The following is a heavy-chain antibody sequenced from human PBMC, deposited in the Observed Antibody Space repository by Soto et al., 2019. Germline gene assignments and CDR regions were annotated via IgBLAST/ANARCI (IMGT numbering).Heavy chain of an antibody. Sequence: QVQLVESGGGVVQPGRSLRLSCAASGFTFSSYAMHWVRQAPGKGLEWVAVISYDGSNKYYTDSVKGRFTISRDNSKNTLYLQMNSLRAEYTDVYYCARPLWRNDYNWGYFDLWGRGTLVTAAS. CDR2: ISYDGSNK. D-gene: IGHD4-4*01. J-gene: IGHJ2*01. CDR1: GFTFSSYA. CDR3: ARPLWRNDYNWGYFDL. V-gene: IGHV3-30-3*01.